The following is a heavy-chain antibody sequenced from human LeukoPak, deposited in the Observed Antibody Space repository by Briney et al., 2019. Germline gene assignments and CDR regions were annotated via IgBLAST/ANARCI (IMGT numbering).Heavy chain of an antibody. Sequence: ASVKVSCKASGYTFTGYYMHWVRQAPGQGLEWMGWINPNSGGTNYAQKFQGRVTMTRDTSISTAYMELSRLRSDDTAVYYCASQLNYDILTGYYNTPHYYYYDMDVWGQGTTVTVSS. J-gene: IGHJ6*02. CDR3: ASQLNYDILTGYYNTPHYYYYDMDV. D-gene: IGHD3-9*01. CDR2: INPNSGGT. V-gene: IGHV1-2*02. CDR1: GYTFTGYY.